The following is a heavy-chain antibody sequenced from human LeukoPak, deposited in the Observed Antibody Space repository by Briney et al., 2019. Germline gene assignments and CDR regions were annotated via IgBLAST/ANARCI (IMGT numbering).Heavy chain of an antibody. Sequence: GGSLRLSCTASGFTFGDYAMSWVRQAPGKGLEWVGFIRSKAYGGTTEYAASVKGRFTISRDDSKSIAYLQMNSLKTEDTAVYYCTREGYCSSTSCYIPGDFDYWGQGTLVTVSS. CDR1: GFTFGDYA. CDR3: TREGYCSSTSCYIPGDFDY. CDR2: IRSKAYGGTT. V-gene: IGHV3-49*04. D-gene: IGHD2-2*02. J-gene: IGHJ4*02.